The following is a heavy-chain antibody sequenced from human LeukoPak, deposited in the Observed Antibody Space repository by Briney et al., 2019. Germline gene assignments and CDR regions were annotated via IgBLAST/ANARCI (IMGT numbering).Heavy chain of an antibody. D-gene: IGHD6-13*01. Sequence: PGRSLRLSCAASGFTFSSYGMHWVRQAPGKGLEWVALLSGDETYIDYTDSVKGRFTISRDTSKNTLFLQMNSLRADDTAIYYCAKAAVYSRNWTPFDDWGQGTLVIVSS. V-gene: IGHV3-30*18. CDR2: LSGDETYI. J-gene: IGHJ4*02. CDR1: GFTFSSYG. CDR3: AKAAVYSRNWTPFDD.